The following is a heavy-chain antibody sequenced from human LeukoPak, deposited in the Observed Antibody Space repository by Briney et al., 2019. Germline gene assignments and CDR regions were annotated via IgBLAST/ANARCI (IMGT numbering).Heavy chain of an antibody. Sequence: ASVKVSCKDSGYTLTELSMHWVRQAPGKGLEWMGGFDPEDGETIYAQKFQGRVTMTEDTSTDTAYMELSSLRSEDTAVYYCATVITMVRGDNFDPWGQGTLVTVSS. D-gene: IGHD3-10*01. CDR2: FDPEDGET. CDR1: GYTLTELS. V-gene: IGHV1-24*01. CDR3: ATVITMVRGDNFDP. J-gene: IGHJ5*02.